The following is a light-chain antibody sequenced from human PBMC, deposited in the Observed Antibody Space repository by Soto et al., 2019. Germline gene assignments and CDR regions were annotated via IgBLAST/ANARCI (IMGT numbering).Light chain of an antibody. J-gene: IGKJ1*01. CDR1: QSVSSTS. Sequence: EIVLTQSPGTLSFSPGERATLSCRASQSVSSTSLAWYQQKPGQAPRLLIYGTSNRATGIPDRFSGSGSGTDFTLTISRLEPEDFAVYYCQQYDNSPPWTFGQGTQV. CDR3: QQYDNSPPWT. CDR2: GTS. V-gene: IGKV3-20*01.